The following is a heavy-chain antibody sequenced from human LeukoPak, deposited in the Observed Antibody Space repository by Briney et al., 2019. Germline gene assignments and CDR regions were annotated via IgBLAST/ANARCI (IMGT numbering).Heavy chain of an antibody. CDR2: ISGSGAST. D-gene: IGHD1-26*01. V-gene: IGHV3-23*01. Sequence: AGSLRLSCAASGFTFSNYAMSWVRQAPGKGLEWVSSISGSGASTYYSDSVKGRFTISRDNSKNTVYLQMNSLSVEDTAVYYCAKDQSRVGASDPFDSWGQGTLVTVSS. J-gene: IGHJ5*01. CDR1: GFTFSNYA. CDR3: AKDQSRVGASDPFDS.